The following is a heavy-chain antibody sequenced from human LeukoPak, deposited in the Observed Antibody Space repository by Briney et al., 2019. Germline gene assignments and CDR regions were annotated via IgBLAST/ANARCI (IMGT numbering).Heavy chain of an antibody. CDR3: ARDFGTIFGSATYYFDY. CDR2: ITGSGGST. CDR1: GFTFSNYA. D-gene: IGHD3-3*01. J-gene: IGHJ4*02. Sequence: PGGSLRLSCAASGFTFSNYAMSWVRQAPGKGLQWVSAITGSGGSTYYADSVKGRLTISRDNSKNTLYLQMNSLRAEDTAVYYCARDFGTIFGSATYYFDYWGQGTLVTVSS. V-gene: IGHV3-23*01.